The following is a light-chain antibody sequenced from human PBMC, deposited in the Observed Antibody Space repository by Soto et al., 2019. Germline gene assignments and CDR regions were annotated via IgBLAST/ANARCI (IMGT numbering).Light chain of an antibody. V-gene: IGKV1-5*01. CDR3: QHYDTSSPWT. Sequence: DIQMTQYPSTLSASVGDRVSIYCRASQSIGRWLAWYQQKPGKAPKLLIYDASSLETGVPSRFSGIESGTEFTLTIYSLQPDDFATYYCQHYDTSSPWTFGQGTKVDIK. CDR1: QSIGRW. J-gene: IGKJ1*01. CDR2: DAS.